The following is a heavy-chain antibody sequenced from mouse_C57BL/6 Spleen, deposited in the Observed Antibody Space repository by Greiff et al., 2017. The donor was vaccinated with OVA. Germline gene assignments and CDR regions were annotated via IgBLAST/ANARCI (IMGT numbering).Heavy chain of an antibody. CDR2: ISSGSSTI. Sequence: EVKLVESGGGLVKPGGSLKLSCAASGFTFSDYGMHWVRQAPEKGLEWVAYISSGSSTIYYADTVKGRFTISIDNAKNTLFLQMTSLRSEDTAMYYCARPYYNGGFAYWGQGTLVTVSA. CDR1: GFTFSDYG. CDR3: ARPYYNGGFAY. J-gene: IGHJ3*01. V-gene: IGHV5-17*01. D-gene: IGHD1-1*01.